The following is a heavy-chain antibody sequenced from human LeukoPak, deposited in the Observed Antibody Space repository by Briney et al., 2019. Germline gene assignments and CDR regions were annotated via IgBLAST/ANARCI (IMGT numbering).Heavy chain of an antibody. CDR2: IYHSGST. CDR3: ARVERRYCSSTSCSYFYYYYYMDV. J-gene: IGHJ6*03. Sequence: PSQTLSLTCTVSGGSISSGGYYWSWIRQPPGKGLEWIGYIYHSGSTYYNPSLKSRVTISVDRSKNQFSLKLSSVTAADTAVYYCARVERRYCSSTSCSYFYYYYYMDVWGKGTTVTVSS. CDR1: GGSISSGGYY. D-gene: IGHD2-2*01. V-gene: IGHV4-30-2*01.